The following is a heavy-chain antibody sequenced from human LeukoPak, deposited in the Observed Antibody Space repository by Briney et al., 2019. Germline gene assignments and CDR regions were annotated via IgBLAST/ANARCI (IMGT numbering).Heavy chain of an antibody. CDR3: AREIVVVPAAIPYYYYYGTDV. CDR1: GYTFTSYG. V-gene: IGHV1-18*01. D-gene: IGHD2-2*01. J-gene: IGHJ6*02. Sequence: ASVKVSCKASGYTFTSYGISWVRQAPGQGLEWMGWISAYNGNTNYAQKLQGRVTMTTDTSTSTAYMELRSLRSDDTAVYYCAREIVVVPAAIPYYYYYGTDVWGQGTTVTVSS. CDR2: ISAYNGNT.